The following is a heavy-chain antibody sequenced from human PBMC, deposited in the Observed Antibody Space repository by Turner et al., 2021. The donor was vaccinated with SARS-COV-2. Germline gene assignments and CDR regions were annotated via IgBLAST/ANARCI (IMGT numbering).Heavy chain of an antibody. CDR2: ISSSSSYI. V-gene: IGHV3-21*01. D-gene: IGHD1-26*01. CDR3: ARELAGRFGGATEIDY. J-gene: IGHJ4*02. CDR1: GFTLSSHS. Sequence: VQLVRPGGGVVLPGRSLRRPCAASGFTLSSHSMNWVRQAPGKGLEWVSFISSSSSYIYDADSVKGRFTISRDNAKNSLYLQMNSLRAEDTAVYYCARELAGRFGGATEIDYWGQGTLVTVSS.